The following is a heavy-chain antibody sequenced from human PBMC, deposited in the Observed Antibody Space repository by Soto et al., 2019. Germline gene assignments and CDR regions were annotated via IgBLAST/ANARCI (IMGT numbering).Heavy chain of an antibody. Sequence: SETLSLTCSVSGGSIIGDNNYWTWIRQHPGKGLEWIGYIYGSGSTFYNQSLQSRVTMSVDTSKNQISMNLRSVTAADTAVYYCAKEWRFGNNWFDPWGPGTLVTVSS. J-gene: IGHJ5*02. CDR2: IYGSGST. D-gene: IGHD3-10*01. V-gene: IGHV4-31*02. CDR1: GGSIIGDNNY. CDR3: AKEWRFGNNWFDP.